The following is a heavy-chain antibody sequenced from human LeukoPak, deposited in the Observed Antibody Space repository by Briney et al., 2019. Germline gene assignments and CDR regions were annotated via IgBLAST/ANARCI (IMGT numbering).Heavy chain of an antibody. V-gene: IGHV3-23*01. CDR3: AKGLHGGVGYGVDV. CDR2: ISGTGGRT. Sequence: GGSLRLSCTASGFTFSNYAMTWVRQAPGKGLEWVSSISGTGGRTYSADSVKGRFAISRDNSKNTLYLQMKNLRVEHTAVYYCAKGLHGGVGYGVDVWGQGTTVSVSS. J-gene: IGHJ6*02. CDR1: GFTFSNYA. D-gene: IGHD3-16*01.